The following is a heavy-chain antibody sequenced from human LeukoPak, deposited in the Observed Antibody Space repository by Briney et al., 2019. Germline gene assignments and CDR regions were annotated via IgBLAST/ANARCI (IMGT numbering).Heavy chain of an antibody. D-gene: IGHD4-17*01. J-gene: IGHJ4*02. Sequence: PGGSLRLSCADSGCTFSSYAMSWVRQAPGKGLEWVSAIGGSGGSTYYADSVKGRFTISRDNSKNTLYLQMNSLRAEDTAVYYCAKHGTHGDYPEFSDYWGQGTLVTVSS. CDR3: AKHGTHGDYPEFSDY. CDR2: IGGSGGST. CDR1: GCTFSSYA. V-gene: IGHV3-23*01.